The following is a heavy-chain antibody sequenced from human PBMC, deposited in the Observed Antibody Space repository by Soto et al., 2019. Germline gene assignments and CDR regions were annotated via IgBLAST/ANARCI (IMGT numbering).Heavy chain of an antibody. V-gene: IGHV1-69*08. CDR3: ARDMDYYDSSGYYYWFDP. Sequence: QVQLVQSGAEVKKPGSSVKVSCKASGGTFSSYTISWVRQAHGQGLEWMGRIIPILGIANYAQKFQGRVTITADKSTSTAYMELSSLRSEDTAVYYCARDMDYYDSSGYYYWFDPWGQGTLVTVSS. CDR2: IIPILGIA. CDR1: GGTFSSYT. D-gene: IGHD3-22*01. J-gene: IGHJ5*02.